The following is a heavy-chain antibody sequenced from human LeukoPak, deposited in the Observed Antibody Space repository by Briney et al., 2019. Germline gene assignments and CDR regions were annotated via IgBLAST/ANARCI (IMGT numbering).Heavy chain of an antibody. J-gene: IGHJ3*02. V-gene: IGHV3-74*01. D-gene: IGHD6-6*01. CDR1: GFTFSNYW. CDR3: ASLLLCYGCSSSSDSFNI. CDR2: INSAGSST. Sequence: PGGSLRLSCAASGFTFSNYWMHWVRQAPGKGLVWVSRINSAGSSTTYADSVKGRFTISRDNAKNTLYLQMNSLRAEDTAVYYCASLLLCYGCSSSSDSFNIWGQGTMVTVSS.